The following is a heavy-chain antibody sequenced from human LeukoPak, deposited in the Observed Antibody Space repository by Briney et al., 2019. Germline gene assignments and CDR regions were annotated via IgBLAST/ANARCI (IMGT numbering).Heavy chain of an antibody. D-gene: IGHD3-9*01. CDR2: ISSSSSYI. J-gene: IGHJ6*02. Sequence: GGSLRLSCAASGFTFSSYSMNWVRQAPGKGLEWVSSISSSSSYIYYADSVKGRFTISRDNAKNSLYLQMNSLRAEDTAVYYCARRGSYYDILTGYSPYGMDVWGQGTTVTVSS. V-gene: IGHV3-21*01. CDR1: GFTFSSYS. CDR3: ARRGSYYDILTGYSPYGMDV.